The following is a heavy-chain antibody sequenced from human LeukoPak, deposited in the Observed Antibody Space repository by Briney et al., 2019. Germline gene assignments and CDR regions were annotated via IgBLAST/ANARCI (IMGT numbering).Heavy chain of an antibody. V-gene: IGHV1-24*01. J-gene: IGHJ6*02. Sequence: ASVKVSCKVSGYTLTELSMHWVRQAPGKGLEWMGGFDPEDGETIYAQKFQGRVTMTEDTSTDTAYMELSSLRSDDTAVYYCARDGITIFGVVHPMDVWGQGTTVTVSS. D-gene: IGHD3-3*01. CDR2: FDPEDGET. CDR3: ARDGITIFGVVHPMDV. CDR1: GYTLTELS.